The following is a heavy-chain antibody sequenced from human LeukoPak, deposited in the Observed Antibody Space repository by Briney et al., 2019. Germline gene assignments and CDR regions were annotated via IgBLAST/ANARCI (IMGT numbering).Heavy chain of an antibody. J-gene: IGHJ6*03. CDR3: ARVQPMIDNYYMDV. CDR2: ISTYNGYT. CDR1: GYIFTNYG. Sequence: ASVKVSCKASGYIFTNYGITWVRQAPGQGLEWMGWISTYNGYTNYAQNLQGRVTMSTDTSTSTAYMELRSLRSGDTAVYYCARVQPMIDNYYMDVWGKGTTVTISS. D-gene: IGHD3-22*01. V-gene: IGHV1-18*01.